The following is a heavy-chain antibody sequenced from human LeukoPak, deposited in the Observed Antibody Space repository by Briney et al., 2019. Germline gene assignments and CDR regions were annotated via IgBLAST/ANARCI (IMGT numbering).Heavy chain of an antibody. CDR2: ISSSGSAI. J-gene: IGHJ3*02. CDR1: GFTFSNAW. D-gene: IGHD2-2*01. Sequence: GGSLRLSCAASGFTFSNAWMSWVRQAPGKGLEWVSYISSSGSAIYYADSVKGRFTISRDNAKNSLYLQMNSLRAEDTAVYYCARYKVVPARAAAFDIWGQGTMVTVSS. V-gene: IGHV3-11*04. CDR3: ARYKVVPARAAAFDI.